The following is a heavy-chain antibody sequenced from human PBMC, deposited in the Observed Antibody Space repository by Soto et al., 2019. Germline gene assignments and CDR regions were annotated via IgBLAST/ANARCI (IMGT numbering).Heavy chain of an antibody. D-gene: IGHD2-15*01. Sequence: QVQLVQSGAEVKKPGASVKVSCKASGYTFTSYYMHWVRQAPGQGREWMGIINPSGGSTSYAQKFQGRVTMTRDTSTSTVYMELSSLRSEDTAVYYCARIVDCSGGSCYSENSLDYWGQGTLVTVSS. CDR3: ARIVDCSGGSCYSENSLDY. CDR2: INPSGGST. CDR1: GYTFTSYY. V-gene: IGHV1-46*01. J-gene: IGHJ4*02.